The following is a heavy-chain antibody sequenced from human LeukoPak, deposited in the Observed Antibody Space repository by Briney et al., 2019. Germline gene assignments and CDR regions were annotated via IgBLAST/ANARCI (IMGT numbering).Heavy chain of an antibody. J-gene: IGHJ4*02. CDR2: IYYSGST. Sequence: SETLSLTCTVSGGSISSSSYYWGWIRQPPGKGLEWIGSIYYSGSTYYNPSLKSRVTISVDTSKNQFSLKLSSVTAADTAVYYCARVRYCSSTSCYSRSYYFDYWGQGTLVTVSS. CDR3: ARVRYCSSTSCYSRSYYFDY. CDR1: GGSISSSSYY. D-gene: IGHD2-2*02. V-gene: IGHV4-39*07.